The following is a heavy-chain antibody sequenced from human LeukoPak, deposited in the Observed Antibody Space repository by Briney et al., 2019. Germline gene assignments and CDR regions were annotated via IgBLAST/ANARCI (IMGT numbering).Heavy chain of an antibody. D-gene: IGHD4-23*01. J-gene: IGHJ5*01. Sequence: ASVKVSCKASGYTFVNYGFSWVRQAPGQGLEWMGWINTYTGNTNYSQNFQGRVTMTTDASTNTAYMELRSLRSDDTAVYHCARDFLFGGKSHDPKGIDSWGQGTLVTVSS. V-gene: IGHV1-18*01. CDR1: GYTFVNYG. CDR3: ARDFLFGGKSHDPKGIDS. CDR2: INTYTGNT.